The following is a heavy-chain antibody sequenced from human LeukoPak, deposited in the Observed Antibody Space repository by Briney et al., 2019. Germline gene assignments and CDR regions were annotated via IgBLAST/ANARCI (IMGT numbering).Heavy chain of an antibody. J-gene: IGHJ4*02. V-gene: IGHV4-34*01. CDR1: GGSFSGYY. CDR3: ARVRWLQPIFDY. D-gene: IGHD5-24*01. Sequence: SETLSLTCAVYGGSFSGYYWSWIRQPPGKGLEWIGEINHSGGTYYNPSLKSRVTISVDTSKNQFSLKLSSVTAADTAVYYCARVRWLQPIFDYWGQGTLVTVSS. CDR2: INHSGGT.